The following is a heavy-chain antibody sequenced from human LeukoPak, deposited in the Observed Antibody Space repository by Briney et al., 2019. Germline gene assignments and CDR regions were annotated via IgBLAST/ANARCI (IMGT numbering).Heavy chain of an antibody. Sequence: GGSLRLSCAASGFSFDDYGLTWVRQAPGKGLEWVSGINWNGDSTDYADSVKGRFTISRDNAKNSLYLQMNSLRAEDTALYYCARESYDSSGWEALVIWGQGTMVTVSS. J-gene: IGHJ3*02. CDR1: GFSFDDYG. CDR2: INWNGDST. CDR3: ARESYDSSGWEALVI. V-gene: IGHV3-20*04. D-gene: IGHD3-22*01.